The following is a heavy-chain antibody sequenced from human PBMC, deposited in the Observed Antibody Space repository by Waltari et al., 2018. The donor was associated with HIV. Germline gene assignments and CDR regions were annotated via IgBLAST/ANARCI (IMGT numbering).Heavy chain of an antibody. V-gene: IGHV3-23*01. CDR1: GFPFSSYA. D-gene: IGHD2-8*01. CDR2: IGGGDDI. CDR3: ARDRLHSNGLWDPAEH. J-gene: IGHJ4*02. Sequence: EVQLLESAGGLVRHGGSLRLSCAASGFPFSSYAMHWVRQAPEKGLECVSGIGGGDDIYYAESVKGRFTISRDNSKNTVYLQMKSLRVEDTAIYYCARDRLHSNGLWDPAEHWGQGTLVTVSS.